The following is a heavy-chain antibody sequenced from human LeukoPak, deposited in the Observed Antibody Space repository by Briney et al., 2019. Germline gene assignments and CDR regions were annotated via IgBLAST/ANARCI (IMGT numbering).Heavy chain of an antibody. CDR2: INPSGGST. CDR3: ARPLGEMDYYYYYGLDV. V-gene: IGHV1-46*01. CDR1: GYTFTSYY. Sequence: GASVKVSCKASGYTFTSYYMHWVRQAPGQGLEWMGVINPSGGSTTYAQKFQGRVTMTRDTSTSTVYMELSSLRSKDTAVYYCARPLGEMDYYYYYGLDVWGQGTTVTVSS. D-gene: IGHD3-16*01. J-gene: IGHJ6*02.